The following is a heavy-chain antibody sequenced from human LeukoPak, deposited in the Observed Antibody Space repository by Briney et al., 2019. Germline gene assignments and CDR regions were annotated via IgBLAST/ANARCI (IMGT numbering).Heavy chain of an antibody. Sequence: SETLSLTCTVSGGSISSSDYYWGWIRQPPGKGLEWIGSIYSSGATYYNPSLKSRVTISLDTSKNQFSLKLTSVTAADTAVYYCARQFDPWGQGTLVTVSS. CDR1: GGSISSSDYY. CDR2: IYSSGAT. J-gene: IGHJ5*02. V-gene: IGHV4-39*01. CDR3: ARQFDP.